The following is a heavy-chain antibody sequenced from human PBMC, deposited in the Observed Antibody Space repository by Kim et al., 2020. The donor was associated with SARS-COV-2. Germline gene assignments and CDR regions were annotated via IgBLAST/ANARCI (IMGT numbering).Heavy chain of an antibody. D-gene: IGHD4-17*01. CDR2: IYYSGST. J-gene: IGHJ4*02. V-gene: IGHV4-59*08. CDR3: ARLEVDYRYFDY. CDR1: GGSISSYY. Sequence: SETLSLTCTVSGGSISSYYWSWIRQPPGKGLEWIGYIYYSGSTNYNPSLKSRVTISVDTSKNQFSLKLSSVTAADTAVYYCARLEVDYRYFDYWGQGTLVTVSS.